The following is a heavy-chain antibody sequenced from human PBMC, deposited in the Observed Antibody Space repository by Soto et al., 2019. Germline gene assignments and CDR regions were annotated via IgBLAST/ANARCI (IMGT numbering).Heavy chain of an antibody. CDR3: ARRGLFHDSTTYPDY. J-gene: IGHJ4*02. V-gene: IGHV5-10-1*01. CDR1: GYNFTNYW. CDR2: IDPSDSHT. D-gene: IGHD3-22*01. Sequence: GESLKISCTGSGYNFTNYWITWVRQMPGKGLEWMGRIDPSDSHTHYNPSFQGLVTISADKSISTAYLQWSSLKASDTAMYSCARRGLFHDSTTYPDYWGQGPVGTLPS.